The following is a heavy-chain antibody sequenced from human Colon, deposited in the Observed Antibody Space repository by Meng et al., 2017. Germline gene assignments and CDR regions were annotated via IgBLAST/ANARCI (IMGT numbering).Heavy chain of an antibody. V-gene: IGHV3-30*04. D-gene: IGHD6-13*01. J-gene: IGHJ3*02. CDR1: GFTLSSYA. CDR2: ISYDGSNK. CDR3: ARGATAAVVNAFDI. Sequence: GESLKISCAASGFTLSSYAMHWVRQAPGKGLEWVAVISYDGSNKYYADSVKGRFTISRDNSKNTLYLQMNSLRAEDTAVYYCARGATAAVVNAFDIWGQGTMVTVSS.